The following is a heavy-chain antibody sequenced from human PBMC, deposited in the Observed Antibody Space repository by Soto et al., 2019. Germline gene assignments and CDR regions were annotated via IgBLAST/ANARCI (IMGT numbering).Heavy chain of an antibody. D-gene: IGHD3-10*01. CDR3: SIKMNLESPYYGSGTYYYGMDV. V-gene: IGHV1-69*13. J-gene: IGHJ6*02. CDR2: IIPIFGTA. Sequence: GASVKVSCKASGGTFSSYAISWVRQAPGQGLEWMGGIIPIFGTANYAQKLQGRVTITADESTSTAYMELSSLRSEDTAVYYCSIKMNLESPYYGSGTYYYGMDVWGQGTTVTVSS. CDR1: GGTFSSYA.